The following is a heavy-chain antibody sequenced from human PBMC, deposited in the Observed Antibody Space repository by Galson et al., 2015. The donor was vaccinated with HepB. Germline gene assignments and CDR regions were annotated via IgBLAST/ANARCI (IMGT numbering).Heavy chain of an antibody. V-gene: IGHV3-33*01. D-gene: IGHD1-26*01. J-gene: IGHJ4*02. CDR3: ARDYGSGSYGEHY. Sequence: SLRLSCAASGFTFSSYGMHWVRQAPGKGLEWVAVIWYDGSNKYYADSVKGRFTISRDNSKNTLYLQMNSLRAEDTAVYYCARDYGSGSYGEHYWGQGTLVTVSS. CDR1: GFTFSSYG. CDR2: IWYDGSNK.